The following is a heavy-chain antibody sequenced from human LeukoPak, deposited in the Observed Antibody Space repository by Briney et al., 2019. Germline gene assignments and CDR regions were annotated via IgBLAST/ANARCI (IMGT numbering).Heavy chain of an antibody. CDR3: ARGGERYKFALIEGRCDP. CDR1: GFSFSSYW. CDR2: IRQDGSEK. V-gene: IGHV3-7*01. D-gene: IGHD1-14*01. Sequence: GGSLRLSCAASGFSFSSYWMSWVRQAPGKGLEWVANIRQDGSEKYYLDSVKGRFTISSDNAKDSVHLQMNRLSAEDTAVDYCARGGERYKFALIEGRCDPWGQGTLVTVSS. J-gene: IGHJ5*02.